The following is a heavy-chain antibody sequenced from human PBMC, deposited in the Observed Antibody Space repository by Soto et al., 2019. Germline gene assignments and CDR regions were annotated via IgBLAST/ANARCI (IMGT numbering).Heavy chain of an antibody. CDR3: ANGGIAAAGTGELYY. V-gene: IGHV4-31*03. CDR2: IYYSGST. J-gene: IGHJ4*02. D-gene: IGHD6-13*01. CDR1: GGSISRGGYY. Sequence: SETLSLTCTVSGGSISRGGYYWSWIRQHPGKGLEWIGYIYYSGSTYYNPSLKSRVTISVDTSKNQFSLKLSSVTAADTAVYYCANGGIAAAGTGELYYWGQGTLVTVSS.